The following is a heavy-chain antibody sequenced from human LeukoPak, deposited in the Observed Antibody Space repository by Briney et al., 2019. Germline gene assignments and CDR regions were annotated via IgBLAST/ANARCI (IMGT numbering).Heavy chain of an antibody. V-gene: IGHV1-24*01. Sequence: ASVKVSCKASGYTFTGYYMHWVRQAPGQGLEWMGGFDPEDGETIYAQKFQGRVTMTEDTSTDTAYMELSSLRSEDTAVYYCATHLTMGFDYWGQGTLVTVSS. CDR3: ATHLTMGFDY. CDR2: FDPEDGET. CDR1: GYTFTGYY. J-gene: IGHJ4*02. D-gene: IGHD1-1*01.